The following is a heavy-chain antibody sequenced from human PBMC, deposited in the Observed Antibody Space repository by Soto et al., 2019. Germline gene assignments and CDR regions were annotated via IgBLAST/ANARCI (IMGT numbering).Heavy chain of an antibody. CDR2: ISYDGSNK. CDR3: AKVPYRLYSSGSYFDY. Sequence: GGSLRLSCAASGFTFSSYGMHWVRQAPGKGLEWVAVISYDGSNKYYADSVKGRFTISRDNSKNTLYLQMNSLRAEDTAVYYCAKVPYRLYSSGSYFDYWGQGTLVTVSS. V-gene: IGHV3-30*18. CDR1: GFTFSSYG. J-gene: IGHJ4*02. D-gene: IGHD6-19*01.